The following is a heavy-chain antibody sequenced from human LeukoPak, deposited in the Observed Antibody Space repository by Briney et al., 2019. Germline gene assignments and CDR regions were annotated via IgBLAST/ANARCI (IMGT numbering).Heavy chain of an antibody. CDR3: ALDCCTGSRFDH. D-gene: IGHD2-8*02. CDR2: IYRDGST. Sequence: GGSLRLSCAISGFTVSSNYMGWVRQAPGKGLEWVTGIYRDGSTYYADSVKGRFTISRDNSKNILYLQMKSLRVEDTALYYCALDCCTGSRFDHWGQGTLATVPS. J-gene: IGHJ4*02. V-gene: IGHV3-53*01. CDR1: GFTVSSNY.